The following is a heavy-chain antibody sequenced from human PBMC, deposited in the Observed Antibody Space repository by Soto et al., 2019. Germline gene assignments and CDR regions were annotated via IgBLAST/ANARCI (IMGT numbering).Heavy chain of an antibody. V-gene: IGHV4-34*01. J-gene: IGHJ4*02. D-gene: IGHD1-1*01. Sequence: SSETLSLTCAVYGGSFSAYYWSWIRQPPGKGLEWIGEINHIRSINYNPSLKSRVTISVDTSKNQFSLKLSSVTAADTAVYYCARGSTTTWARYFDYWGQGTLVTAPQ. CDR1: GGSFSAYY. CDR3: ARGSTTTWARYFDY. CDR2: INHIRSI.